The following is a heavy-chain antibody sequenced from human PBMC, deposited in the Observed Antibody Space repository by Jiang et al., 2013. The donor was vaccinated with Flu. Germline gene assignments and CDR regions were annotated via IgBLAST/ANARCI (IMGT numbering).Heavy chain of an antibody. V-gene: IGHV3-74*01. CDR1: GFTFSRHW. D-gene: IGHD3-22*01. CDR2: ISGDVSSA. Sequence: VQLVESGGGLVRPGGSLRLSCAASGFTFSRHWMHWVRQAPGKGLVWVSRISGDVSSANYADPAKGRFTISRDNAKNTLFLEMSSLRAEDTAVYYCVRGDYYERSGYFDTSYSYNMDVWGQGTTVIVSS. J-gene: IGHJ6*02. CDR3: VRGDYYERSGYFDTSYSYNMDV.